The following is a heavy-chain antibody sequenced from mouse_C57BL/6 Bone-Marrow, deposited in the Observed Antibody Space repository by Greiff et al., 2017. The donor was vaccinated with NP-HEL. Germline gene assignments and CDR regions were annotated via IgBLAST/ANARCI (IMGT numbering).Heavy chain of an antibody. V-gene: IGHV1-47*01. CDR2: FHPYNDDT. CDR3: AKTYDYDDDWYFDV. Sequence: VQLQQSGAELVKPGASVKMSCKASGYTFTTYPIEWMKQNHGKSLEWIGNFHPYNDDTKYNEKFKGKATLTVEKSSSTVYLELSRLTSDDSAVYYCAKTYDYDDDWYFDVWGTGTTVTVSS. CDR1: GYTFTTYP. J-gene: IGHJ1*03. D-gene: IGHD2-4*01.